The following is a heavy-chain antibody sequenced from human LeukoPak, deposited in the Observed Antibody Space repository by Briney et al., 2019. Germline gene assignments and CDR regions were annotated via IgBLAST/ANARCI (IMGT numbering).Heavy chain of an antibody. CDR1: GGSFSGYY. V-gene: IGHV4-34*01. Sequence: SETLSLTCAVYGGSFSGYYWSWIRQPPGEGLEWIGEINHSGSTNYNPSLKSRVTISVDTSKNQFSLKLSSVTAADTAVYYCARDLYDTSGYRFDNWGQGTLVTVSS. D-gene: IGHD3-22*01. CDR2: INHSGST. J-gene: IGHJ4*02. CDR3: ARDLYDTSGYRFDN.